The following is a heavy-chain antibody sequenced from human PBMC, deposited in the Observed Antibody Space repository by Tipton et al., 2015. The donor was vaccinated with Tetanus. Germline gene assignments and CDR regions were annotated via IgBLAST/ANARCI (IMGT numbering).Heavy chain of an antibody. CDR1: GFIFSSYG. V-gene: IGHV3-33*01. D-gene: IGHD2-15*01. CDR3: AREADCSGGSCFSGDFDN. J-gene: IGHJ4*02. CDR2: SWYDGTDQ. Sequence: CAASGFIFSSYGIHWVRQAPGKGLEWVAVSWYDGTDQYYADSVKGRFTLSRDNSKSTLYLEMNSLRAEDTALYYCAREADCSGGSCFSGDFDNWGQGTQVTVSS.